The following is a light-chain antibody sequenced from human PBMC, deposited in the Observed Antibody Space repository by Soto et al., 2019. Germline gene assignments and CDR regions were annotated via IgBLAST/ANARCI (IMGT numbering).Light chain of an antibody. CDR3: QQYNKWPPYT. J-gene: IGKJ2*01. V-gene: IGKV3-15*01. CDR1: QSVSSN. Sequence: EIVMTQSPATLSVSPGERATLSCRASQSVSSNLAWYQQKPGQAPRLPIYGASSRATGIPARFSGSGSGTEFTLTISSLQSEDFAVYYCQQYNKWPPYTFGQGTKLEIK. CDR2: GAS.